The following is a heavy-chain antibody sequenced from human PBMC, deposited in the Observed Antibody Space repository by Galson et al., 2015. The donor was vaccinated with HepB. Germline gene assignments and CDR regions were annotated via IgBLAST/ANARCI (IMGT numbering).Heavy chain of an antibody. V-gene: IGHV1-2*06. J-gene: IGHJ4*02. D-gene: IGHD6-19*01. Sequence: SVKVSCKASGYTFTGYYMHWVRQAPGQGLEWMGRINPNSGGTNYAQKFQGRVTMTRDTSISTAYMELSRLRSDDTAVYYCARDPPSAYSSGWSDLDYWGQGTLVTVSS. CDR1: GYTFTGYY. CDR3: ARDPPSAYSSGWSDLDY. CDR2: INPNSGGT.